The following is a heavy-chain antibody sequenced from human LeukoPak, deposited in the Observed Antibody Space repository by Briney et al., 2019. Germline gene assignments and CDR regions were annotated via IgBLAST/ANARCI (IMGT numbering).Heavy chain of an antibody. Sequence: PEGTLRLSCAASGFTFSTYGMSWVRQAPGKGLEWVSAISGSGGTTYYADSVKGRFTISRDNSKNTLYLQMNSLRAEDTAVYYCAKDSPRNYGDFDYWGQGTLVTVSS. D-gene: IGHD4-17*01. V-gene: IGHV3-23*01. CDR2: ISGSGGTT. J-gene: IGHJ4*02. CDR1: GFTFSTYG. CDR3: AKDSPRNYGDFDY.